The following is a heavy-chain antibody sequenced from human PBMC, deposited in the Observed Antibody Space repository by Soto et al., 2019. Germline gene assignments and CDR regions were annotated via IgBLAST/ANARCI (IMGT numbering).Heavy chain of an antibody. CDR1: GFTFDDYA. Sequence: EVQLVESGGGLVQPGRSLRLSCAASGFTFDDYAMHWVRQAPGKGLEWVSGISWNSGSIDYADSVKGRFTISRDNAKNSLYLQMNSLRAEDTALYYCAKDKSYYSYGMDVWGQGPTVTVSS. J-gene: IGHJ6*02. CDR2: ISWNSGSI. V-gene: IGHV3-9*01. CDR3: AKDKSYYSYGMDV.